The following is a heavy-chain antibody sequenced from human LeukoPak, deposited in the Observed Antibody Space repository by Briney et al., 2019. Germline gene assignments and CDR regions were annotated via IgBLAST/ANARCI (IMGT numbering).Heavy chain of an antibody. D-gene: IGHD5-12*01. CDR1: GFTFSDYD. CDR2: ISSDGSNK. V-gene: IGHV3-30*18. J-gene: IGHJ4*02. CDR3: AKDSGGYGLWDY. Sequence: QSGGSLRLSCAASGFTFSDYDMHWVRQAPGKGLEWVAVISSDGSNKYYADSVKGRFTISRDNSKNTLYLQMNSLRAEDTAVYYCAKDSGGYGLWDYWGQGTLVTVSS.